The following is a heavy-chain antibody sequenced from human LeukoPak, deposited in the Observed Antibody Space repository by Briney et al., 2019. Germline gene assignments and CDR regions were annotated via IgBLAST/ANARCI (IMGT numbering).Heavy chain of an antibody. CDR3: ARARPWDSSRSYYFGMDV. CDR1: GFTLSSYA. Sequence: PGGSLRLSCAASGFTLSSYAIRWVRQAPGTGLEWVSSIPGSGGATYYADSVRGRFSISRDSSKNTVYLQMNSLRDEDTAVYYCARARPWDSSRSYYFGMDVWGHGTTVTVSS. D-gene: IGHD3-22*01. CDR2: IPGSGGAT. V-gene: IGHV3-23*01. J-gene: IGHJ6*02.